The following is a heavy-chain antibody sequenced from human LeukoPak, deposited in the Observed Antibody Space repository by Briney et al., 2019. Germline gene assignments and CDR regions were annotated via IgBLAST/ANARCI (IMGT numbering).Heavy chain of an antibody. V-gene: IGHV4-39*01. J-gene: IGHJ4*02. Sequence: SETLSLTCTVSGDSTSNINYYWGWIRQPPGKGLEWIGSIYYSGSTYYNPSLKSRDTISVDTSKNQFSLKLSSVTAADTAVYYCASQRNDYYDSSGHDYWGQGTLVTVSS. CDR2: IYYSGST. CDR3: ASQRNDYYDSSGHDY. D-gene: IGHD3-22*01. CDR1: GDSTSNINYY.